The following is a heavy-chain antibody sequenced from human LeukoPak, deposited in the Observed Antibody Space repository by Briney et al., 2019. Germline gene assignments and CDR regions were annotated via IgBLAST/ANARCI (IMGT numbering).Heavy chain of an antibody. CDR2: IYYLGKT. CDR3: ARGSNSRYCSSTSCYPYLGY. Sequence: SETLSLTCSVSGGSISSSSHFWAWIRQPPGKALEWIGSIYYLGKTYYNPSLKSRVTISVDRSKNQFSLKLSSVTAADTAVYYCARGSNSRYCSSTSCYPYLGYWGQGTLVTVSS. D-gene: IGHD2-2*01. V-gene: IGHV4-39*07. J-gene: IGHJ4*02. CDR1: GGSISSSSHF.